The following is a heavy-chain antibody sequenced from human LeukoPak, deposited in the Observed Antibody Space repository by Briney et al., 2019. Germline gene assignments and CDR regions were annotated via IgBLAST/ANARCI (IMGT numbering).Heavy chain of an antibody. CDR2: ISAYNGNT. V-gene: IGHV1-18*01. Sequence: GASVKVSCKASGNTFTKYGISWVRQAPGQGLEWMGWISAYNGNTNYAQKLQGRVTMTTDTSTSTAYMELSSLRSEDTAVYYCARVLDGDGYNLREAFDIWGQGTMVTVSS. D-gene: IGHD5-24*01. CDR3: ARVLDGDGYNLREAFDI. J-gene: IGHJ3*02. CDR1: GNTFTKYG.